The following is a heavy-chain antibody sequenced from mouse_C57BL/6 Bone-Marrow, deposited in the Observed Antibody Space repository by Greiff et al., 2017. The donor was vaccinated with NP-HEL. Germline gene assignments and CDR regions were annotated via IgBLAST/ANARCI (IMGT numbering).Heavy chain of an antibody. CDR2: FYPGSGSI. Sequence: VQLQQSGAELVKPGASVKLSCKASGYTFTEYTIHWVKQRSGQGLEWIGWFYPGSGSIKYNEKFKDQATLTADKSSSTVYRELSRLTSEDSAVYFCARHGFTTVVALYWYFDVWGTGTTVTVSS. CDR1: GYTFTEYT. J-gene: IGHJ1*03. D-gene: IGHD1-1*01. CDR3: ARHGFTTVVALYWYFDV. V-gene: IGHV1-62-2*01.